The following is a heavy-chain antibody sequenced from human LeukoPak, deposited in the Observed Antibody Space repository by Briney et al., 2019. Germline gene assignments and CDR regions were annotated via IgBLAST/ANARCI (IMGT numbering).Heavy chain of an antibody. V-gene: IGHV3-33*01. Sequence: GRSLRLSCAASGFTFSSYGMHWVRQAPGKGLEWVAVIWYDGSNKYYADSVKGRFTISRDNSKNTLYLQMDSLRAEDTAVCYCARDVGTGRERGYFDYWGQGTLVTVSS. CDR3: ARDVGTGRERGYFDY. J-gene: IGHJ4*02. D-gene: IGHD1-1*01. CDR2: IWYDGSNK. CDR1: GFTFSSYG.